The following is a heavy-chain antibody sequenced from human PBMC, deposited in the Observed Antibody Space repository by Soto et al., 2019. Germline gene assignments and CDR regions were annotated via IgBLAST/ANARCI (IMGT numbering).Heavy chain of an antibody. V-gene: IGHV1-3*01. CDR1: GYTFTSYA. Sequence: GASVKVSCKASGYTFTSYAMHWVRQAPGQRLEWMGWINAGNGNTKYSQKFQGRVTITRDTSASTAYMELSSLRSEDTAVYYCAREPLRFGCYDWPGYGYWGQGTLVTVSS. CDR3: AREPLRFGCYDWPGYGY. CDR2: INAGNGNT. D-gene: IGHD5-12*01. J-gene: IGHJ4*02.